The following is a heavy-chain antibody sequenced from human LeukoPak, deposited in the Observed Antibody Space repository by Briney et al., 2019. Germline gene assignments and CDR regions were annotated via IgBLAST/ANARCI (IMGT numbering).Heavy chain of an antibody. V-gene: IGHV5-51*01. CDR3: ARLYTGSSGAFDI. CDR2: IYTGDSDT. CDR1: GYSFTSYW. D-gene: IGHD1-26*01. J-gene: IGHJ3*02. Sequence: GESLKISCKGSGYSFTSYWIGWVRQMPGKGLEWMGIIYTGDSDTRYSPSFQGQVTISADKSINTAYLQWSSLKASDTAMYYCARLYTGSSGAFDIWGQGTMVTVSS.